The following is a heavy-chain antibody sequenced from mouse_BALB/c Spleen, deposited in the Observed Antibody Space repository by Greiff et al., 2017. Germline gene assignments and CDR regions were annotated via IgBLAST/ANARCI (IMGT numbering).Heavy chain of an antibody. V-gene: IGHV5-6-4*01. D-gene: IGHD2-14*01. CDR3: TREGVRDY. Sequence: EVKLVESGGGLVKPGGSLKLSCAASGFTFSSYTMSWVRQTPEKRLEWVATISSGGSYTYYPDSVKGRFTISRDNAKNTLYLQMGSLKSEDTAMYYCTREGVRDYWGQGTTLTVSS. CDR1: GFTFSSYT. J-gene: IGHJ2*01. CDR2: ISSGGSYT.